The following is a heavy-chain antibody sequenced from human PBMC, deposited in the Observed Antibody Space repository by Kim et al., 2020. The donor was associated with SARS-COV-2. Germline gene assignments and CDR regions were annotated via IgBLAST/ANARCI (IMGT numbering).Heavy chain of an antibody. Sequence: SETLSLTCAVYGGSFSGYYWSWIRQPPGKGLEWIGEINHSGSTNYNPSLKSRVTISVDTSKNQFSLKLSSVTAADTAVYYCARGDYYTYMGDGMDVWGQGTTVTVSS. CDR2: INHSGST. D-gene: IGHD3-3*01. J-gene: IGHJ6*02. V-gene: IGHV4-34*01. CDR3: ARGDYYTYMGDGMDV. CDR1: GGSFSGYY.